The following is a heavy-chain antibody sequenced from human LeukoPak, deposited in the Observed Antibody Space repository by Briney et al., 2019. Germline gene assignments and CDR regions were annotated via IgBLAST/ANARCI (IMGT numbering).Heavy chain of an antibody. Sequence: PGGSLRLSCAASGFTFRTYSMKWVRQAPGKGLEWVSAISGSGGSTYYADSVKGRFTISRDNSKNTLYLQMNSLRAEDTAVYYCATHSYSYLDYWGQGTLVTVSS. CDR2: ISGSGGST. J-gene: IGHJ4*02. CDR3: ATHSYSYLDY. V-gene: IGHV3-23*01. CDR1: GFTFRTYS. D-gene: IGHD4-11*01.